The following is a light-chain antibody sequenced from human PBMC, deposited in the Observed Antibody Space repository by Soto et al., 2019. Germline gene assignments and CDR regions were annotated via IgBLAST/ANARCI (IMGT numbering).Light chain of an antibody. V-gene: IGLV1-40*01. J-gene: IGLJ1*01. CDR2: ENN. CDR1: SSNIGAGYE. Sequence: QSLLTQPPSVSEAPRQRVTISCTGSSSNIGAGYEAHWYQQVPGTAPKLISYENNNRPSGVPDRFSCSKSGTSASLAITGLQAEDEAESYCQSYDSSLSGYVFGTGTKVTVL. CDR3: QSYDSSLSGYV.